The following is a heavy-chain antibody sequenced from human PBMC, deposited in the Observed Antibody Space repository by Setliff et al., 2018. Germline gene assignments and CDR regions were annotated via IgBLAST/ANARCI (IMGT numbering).Heavy chain of an antibody. Sequence: PGGSLRLSCVASGFTFSRYGMHWVRQAPGKGLEWVAVIWYDGSNEYYADSVKGRFIISRDNSKNTLYLQMNSLRAEDTAVYYCAKPLYCSGDSCLQDLSSGDRWYFDYWGQGTLVTVSS. J-gene: IGHJ4*02. V-gene: IGHV3-33*03. CDR1: GFTFSRYG. CDR2: IWYDGSNE. CDR3: AKPLYCSGDSCLQDLSSGDRWYFDY. D-gene: IGHD2-15*01.